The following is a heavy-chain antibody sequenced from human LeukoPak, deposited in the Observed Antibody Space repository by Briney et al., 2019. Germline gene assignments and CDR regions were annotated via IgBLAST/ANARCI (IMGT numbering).Heavy chain of an antibody. CDR1: GGSISSYY. J-gene: IGHJ6*02. Sequence: SETLSLTCTVSGGSISSYYWSWIRQPPGKGLEWIGYIYYSGSTNYNPSLKSRVTMSVDTSKNQFSLKLSSVTAADTAVYYCAREMAGDYGMDVWGQGTTVTVPS. V-gene: IGHV4-59*01. CDR3: AREMAGDYGMDV. CDR2: IYYSGST. D-gene: IGHD5-24*01.